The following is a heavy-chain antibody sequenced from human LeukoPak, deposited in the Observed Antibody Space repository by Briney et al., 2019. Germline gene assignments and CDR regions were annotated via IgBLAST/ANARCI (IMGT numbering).Heavy chain of an antibody. V-gene: IGHV3-7*01. CDR2: IRQDGSDE. CDR3: AGGQGWHFDL. Sequence: GGSLRLSCAASGISLSSLWMSWFRQAPGKGLEWVADIRQDGSDEHYVASVKGRFTISRDSTSLFLRMNSLRAEDTAVYYCAGGQGWHFDLWGRGTLITVSS. J-gene: IGHJ2*01. D-gene: IGHD2-15*01. CDR1: GISLSSLW.